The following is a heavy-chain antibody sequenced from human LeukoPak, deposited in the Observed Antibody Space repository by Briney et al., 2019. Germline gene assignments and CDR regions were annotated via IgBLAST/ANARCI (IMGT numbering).Heavy chain of an antibody. CDR1: GGTFSSYA. CDR3: ARPRSSSWGIDY. Sequence: SVKVSCKASGGTFSSYAISWVRQAPGQGLEWMGGIIPIFGTANYAQKFQGRVTITADESTSTAYMELRSLRSDDTAVYYCARPRSSSWGIDYWGQGTLVTVSS. J-gene: IGHJ4*02. D-gene: IGHD6-13*01. CDR2: IIPIFGTA. V-gene: IGHV1-69*13.